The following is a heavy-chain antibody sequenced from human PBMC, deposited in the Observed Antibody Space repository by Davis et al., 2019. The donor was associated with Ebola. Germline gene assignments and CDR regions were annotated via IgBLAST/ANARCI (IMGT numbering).Heavy chain of an antibody. Sequence: GESLKISCKGSGYDFGSHWIGWVRQMPGKGLQWMGIIYPGDSDTRYSPSFQGLVTISADKSISTAYLQWSSLKASDTAMYYCARLGDRALDYGMDVWGQGTTVTVSS. D-gene: IGHD3-16*01. CDR3: ARLGDRALDYGMDV. J-gene: IGHJ6*02. CDR1: GYDFGSHW. CDR2: IYPGDSDT. V-gene: IGHV5-51*01.